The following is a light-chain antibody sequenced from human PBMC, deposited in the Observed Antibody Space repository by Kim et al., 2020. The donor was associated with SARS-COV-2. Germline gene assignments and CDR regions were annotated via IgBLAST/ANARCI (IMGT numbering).Light chain of an antibody. CDR1: SSNIGSNY. CDR3: AAWDDSLSGWV. Sequence: QSVLTQPPSASGTPGQRVTISCSGSSSNIGSNYVFWYQQLPGTAPKVLINRNNQRPSGVPDRFSGSKSGTSASLAISGLRSEDEADYYCAAWDDSLSGWVFGGGTQLTVL. J-gene: IGLJ3*02. V-gene: IGLV1-47*01. CDR2: RNN.